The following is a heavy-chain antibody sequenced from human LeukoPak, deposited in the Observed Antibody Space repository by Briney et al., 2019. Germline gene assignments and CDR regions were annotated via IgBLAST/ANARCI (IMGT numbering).Heavy chain of an antibody. D-gene: IGHD3-10*01. CDR3: AKDTDYYGSGSYGGRGYYFDY. V-gene: IGHV3-30*18. J-gene: IGHJ4*02. Sequence: SGGSLRLSCAASGFTFSSYGMHWVRQAPGKGLEWVAVISYDGSNKYYADSVKGRFTISRDNSKNTLYLQMNSLRAEDTAVYYCAKDTDYYGSGSYGGRGYYFDYWGQGTLVTVSS. CDR1: GFTFSSYG. CDR2: ISYDGSNK.